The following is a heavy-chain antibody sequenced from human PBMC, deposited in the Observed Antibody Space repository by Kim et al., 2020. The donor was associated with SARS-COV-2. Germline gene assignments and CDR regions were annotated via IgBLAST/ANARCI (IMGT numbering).Heavy chain of an antibody. J-gene: IGHJ3*01. V-gene: IGHV1-18*01. CDR3: ARDWAVAAAFDY. D-gene: IGHD6-19*01. CDR2: INAHKNDR. Sequence: ASVKVSCKTSGYIYINYGIVWVRQAPGQGLEWMGWINAHKNDRDYAEKFQDRLTLTADTSTRTTYMELTNLTSADTGIYFCARDWAVAAAFDYWGQ. CDR1: GYIYINYG.